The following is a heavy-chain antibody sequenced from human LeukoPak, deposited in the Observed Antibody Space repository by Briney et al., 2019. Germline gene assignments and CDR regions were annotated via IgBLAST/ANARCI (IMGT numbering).Heavy chain of an antibody. Sequence: SETLSLTCTVSGGSMFSYYWNWIRQSPGKGLEWIGFVYSNGMTTYNPSLRSRGTISIATSRNQFSLRLTSVTAADTATYYRTRRAYYDSSGYNPTAGYFDLWGRGTLVTVSS. D-gene: IGHD3-22*01. CDR3: TRRAYYDSSGYNPTAGYFDL. J-gene: IGHJ2*01. CDR2: VYSNGMT. V-gene: IGHV4-4*08. CDR1: GGSMFSYY.